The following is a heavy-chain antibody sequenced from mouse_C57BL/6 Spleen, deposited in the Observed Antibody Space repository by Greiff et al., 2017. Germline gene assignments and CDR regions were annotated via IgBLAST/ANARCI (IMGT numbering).Heavy chain of an antibody. CDR2: INPSSGYT. V-gene: IGHV1-4*01. Sequence: VQLPQSGAELARPGASVKMSCKASGYTFTSYTMHWVKQRPGQGLEWIGYINPSSGYTKYNQKFKDKATLTADKSSNTAYMQLSSLTSEDSAVYYCARSPLYYYGSSLDDWGQGTTLTVSS. J-gene: IGHJ2*01. CDR3: ARSPLYYYGSSLDD. D-gene: IGHD1-1*01. CDR1: GYTFTSYT.